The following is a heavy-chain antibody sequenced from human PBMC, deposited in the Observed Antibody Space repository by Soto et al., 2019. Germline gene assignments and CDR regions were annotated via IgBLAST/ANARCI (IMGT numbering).Heavy chain of an antibody. Sequence: GGSLRLSCAASGFTFSSYSMNWVRQAPGKGLEWVSYISSSSSTIYYADSVKGRFTISRDNAKNSLYLQMNSLRAEDTAVYYCARGGSFWSGYFVGYWGQGTLVTVSS. J-gene: IGHJ4*02. CDR3: ARGGSFWSGYFVGY. CDR1: GFTFSSYS. D-gene: IGHD3-3*01. V-gene: IGHV3-48*01. CDR2: ISSSSSTI.